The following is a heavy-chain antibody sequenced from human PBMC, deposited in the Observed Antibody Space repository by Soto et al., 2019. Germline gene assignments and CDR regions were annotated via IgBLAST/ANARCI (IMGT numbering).Heavy chain of an antibody. CDR3: ARDPSYSGSFNAFDI. J-gene: IGHJ3*02. V-gene: IGHV3-20*04. CDR2: INWNGGST. CDR1: GFTFDDYG. Sequence: PGGSLRLSCAASGFTFDDYGMSWVRQAPGKGLERVSGINWNGGSTGYADSVKGRFTISRDNAKNSLYLQMNSLRAEDTALYYCARDPSYSGSFNAFDIWGQGTMVTVSS. D-gene: IGHD1-26*01.